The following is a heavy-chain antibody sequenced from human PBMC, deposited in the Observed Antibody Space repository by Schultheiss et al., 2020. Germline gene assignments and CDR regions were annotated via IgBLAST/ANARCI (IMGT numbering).Heavy chain of an antibody. V-gene: IGHV1-18*01. D-gene: IGHD3-10*01. CDR3: ARGGTMVRGVIIPSYYFDY. CDR1: GYTFTSYG. J-gene: IGHJ4*02. CDR2: ISAYNGNT. Sequence: GESLKISCKASGYTFTSYGISWVRPAPGQGLEWMGWISAYNGNTNYAQKLQGRVTMTTDTSTSTAYMELRSLRSDDTAVYYCARGGTMVRGVIIPSYYFDYWGQGTLVTVSS.